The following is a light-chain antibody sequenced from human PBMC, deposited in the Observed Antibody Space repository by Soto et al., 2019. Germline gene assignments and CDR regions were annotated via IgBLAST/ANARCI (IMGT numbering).Light chain of an antibody. CDR2: WAS. J-gene: IGKJ1*01. Sequence: DIVMTQSLDSLAVSLGERISINCKSRQTVLYSNNKYALGWYQQQPGQPPKLLLYWASTRASGVTDRFSGSGSGKDFALTISSLQAEDVGIYYCQQYHSLPWTVGPGTQVDIK. V-gene: IGKV4-1*01. CDR3: QQYHSLPWT. CDR1: QTVLYSNNKYA.